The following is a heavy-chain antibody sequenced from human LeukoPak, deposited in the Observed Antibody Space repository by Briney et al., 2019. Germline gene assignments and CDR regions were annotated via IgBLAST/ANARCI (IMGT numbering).Heavy chain of an antibody. J-gene: IGHJ5*02. V-gene: IGHV3-33*01. CDR3: ARDEYPQYYYDSSGYPGWFDP. Sequence: GGSLRLSCAASGFTFSSYGMHWVRQAPGKGLEWVAVIWYDGSNKYYADSVKGRFTISRDNSKNTLYLQMNSLRAEDTAVHYCARDEYPQYYYDSSGYPGWFDPWGQGTLVTVSS. CDR2: IWYDGSNK. D-gene: IGHD3-22*01. CDR1: GFTFSSYG.